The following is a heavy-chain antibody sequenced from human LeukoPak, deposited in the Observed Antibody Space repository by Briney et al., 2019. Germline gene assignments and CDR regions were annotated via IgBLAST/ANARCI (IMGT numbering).Heavy chain of an antibody. CDR1: GYIFTSYA. CDR3: ASFDYGDY. V-gene: IGHV7-4-1*02. Sequence: ASVKVSCKASGYIFTSYAMHWVRQAPGQGLEWMGWINTNTGSPTYAQGSTGRFVFSLDTSVSTAYLQISSLKAEDSAVYYCASFDYGDYWGQGTLVTVSS. J-gene: IGHJ4*02. CDR2: INTNTGSP. D-gene: IGHD3-3*01.